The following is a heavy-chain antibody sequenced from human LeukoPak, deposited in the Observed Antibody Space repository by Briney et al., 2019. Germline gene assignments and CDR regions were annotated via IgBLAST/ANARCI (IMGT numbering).Heavy chain of an antibody. J-gene: IGHJ4*02. CDR3: AKWGDYDVLTGYYDSDY. V-gene: IGHV3-23*01. D-gene: IGHD3-9*01. Sequence: GASLRLSCAASGFTFSNYAMSWVRQAPGKGLEWVSDVSGGDTSTYYTDSVKGGVTISRDNSNNTLYLQMNSLSAEDTAIYYCAKWGDYDVLTGYYDSDYWGQGTLVTVSS. CDR1: GFTFSNYA. CDR2: VSGGDTST.